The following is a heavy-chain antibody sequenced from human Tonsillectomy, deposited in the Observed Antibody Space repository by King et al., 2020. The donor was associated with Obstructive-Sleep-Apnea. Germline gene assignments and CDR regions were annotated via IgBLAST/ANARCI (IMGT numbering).Heavy chain of an antibody. CDR2: INPSGGST. V-gene: IGHV1-46*01. Sequence: QLVQSGAEVKKPGASVKVSCKASGYTFTSYYMHWVRQAPGQGLEWMGIINPSGGSTSYAQKFQGRVTMTRDTPTSTVYMELSSLRSEDTAVYYCARKEVNYYDSNPFDYWGQGTLVTVSS. J-gene: IGHJ4*02. D-gene: IGHD3-22*01. CDR3: ARKEVNYYDSNPFDY. CDR1: GYTFTSYY.